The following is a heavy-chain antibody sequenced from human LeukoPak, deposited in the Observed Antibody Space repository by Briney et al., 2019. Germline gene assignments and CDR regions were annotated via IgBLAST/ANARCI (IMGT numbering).Heavy chain of an antibody. Sequence: ASVKVSCKASGYTFTGYYMHWVRQAPGQGLEWMGWINPNSGGTNYAQKFQGRVTMTRDTSISTAYMELSRLRSDDTAVYYCARESILTSHFDPWGQGTLVTVSS. CDR2: INPNSGGT. J-gene: IGHJ5*02. CDR1: GYTFTGYY. V-gene: IGHV1-2*02. CDR3: ARESILTSHFDP. D-gene: IGHD3-9*01.